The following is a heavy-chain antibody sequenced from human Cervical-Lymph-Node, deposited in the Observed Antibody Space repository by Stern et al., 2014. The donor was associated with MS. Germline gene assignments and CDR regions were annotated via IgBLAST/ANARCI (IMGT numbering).Heavy chain of an antibody. V-gene: IGHV1-2*07. CDR1: GYTFSAHY. D-gene: IGHD3-3*01. Sequence: VQLLESGAEVKKPGASVKVSCKASGYTFSAHYLHWVRQAPGQGLAWMGWVNPNSGGTLYSPPFHGRVTMTRDTSTTTAFMELTRLTSDDTAIYYCARGPNEHWGGHYTSHAMDVWGQGTTVTVSS. CDR2: VNPNSGGT. CDR3: ARGPNEHWGGHYTSHAMDV. J-gene: IGHJ6*02.